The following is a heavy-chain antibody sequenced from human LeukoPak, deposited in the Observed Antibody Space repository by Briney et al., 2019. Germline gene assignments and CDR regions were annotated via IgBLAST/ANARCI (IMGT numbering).Heavy chain of an antibody. CDR3: ARTIVGATIFDY. CDR2: IDWDDDK. D-gene: IGHD1-26*01. CDR1: GFSLSTSGMR. V-gene: IGHV2-70*17. J-gene: IGHJ4*02. Sequence: RGSGPTLVNPTQTLTLTCTFSGFSLSTSGMRVSWIRQPPGKALEWLARIDWDDDKLYSTSLKTRLTISKDTSKNQVVLTMTNMDPVDTATYYCARTIVGATIFDYWGQGTLVTVSS.